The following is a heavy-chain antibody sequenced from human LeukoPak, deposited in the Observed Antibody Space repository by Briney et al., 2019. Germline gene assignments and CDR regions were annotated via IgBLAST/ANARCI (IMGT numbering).Heavy chain of an antibody. CDR3: APENYYGSGSYLDY. J-gene: IGHJ4*02. D-gene: IGHD3-10*01. V-gene: IGHV3-21*01. Sequence: SADSVKGRFTISRDNAKKSLYLQMNSLRAEDTAVYYCAPENYYGSGSYLDYWGQGTLVTVSS.